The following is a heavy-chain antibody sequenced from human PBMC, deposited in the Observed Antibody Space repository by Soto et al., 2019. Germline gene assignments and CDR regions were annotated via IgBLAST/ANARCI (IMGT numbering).Heavy chain of an antibody. J-gene: IGHJ4*02. Sequence: ASVKVSCKASGYTFTGYYMHWVRQAPGQGLEWMGWINPNSGGTNYAQKFQGWVTMTRDTSISTAYMELSRLRSDDTAVYYCARVLGGSYPGPFDYWGQGTLVTVSS. D-gene: IGHD1-26*01. CDR2: INPNSGGT. CDR3: ARVLGGSYPGPFDY. V-gene: IGHV1-2*04. CDR1: GYTFTGYY.